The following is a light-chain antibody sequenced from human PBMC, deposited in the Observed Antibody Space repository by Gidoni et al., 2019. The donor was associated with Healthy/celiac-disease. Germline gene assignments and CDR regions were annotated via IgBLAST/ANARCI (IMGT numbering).Light chain of an antibody. Sequence: EIVLTQSPGTLSLPPGERATLSCRASHSVSSSYLAWYQQKPGQAPRLLIYGASSRDTGIPDRFSGSGSGTDFTLTISRLEPEDFAVYYCQQYGSSPPTFGQGTRLEIK. J-gene: IGKJ5*01. CDR1: HSVSSSY. CDR2: GAS. V-gene: IGKV3-20*01. CDR3: QQYGSSPPT.